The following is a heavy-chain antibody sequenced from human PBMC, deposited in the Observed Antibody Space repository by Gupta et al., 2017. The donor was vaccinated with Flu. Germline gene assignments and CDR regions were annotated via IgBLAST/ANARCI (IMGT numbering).Heavy chain of an antibody. CDR3: ARGRGVRIVGATIDFDY. CDR1: GFPFSSYD. CDR2: IGTAGDT. D-gene: IGHD1-26*01. J-gene: IGHJ4*02. V-gene: IGHV3-13*01. Sequence: EVQLVESGGGLVQPGGSLRLSCAASGFPFSSYDMHWVRPATGKGLEWVSAIGTAGDTYYPGSVKGRFTISRENAKNSLYLQMNSLRAGDTAVYYCARGRGVRIVGATIDFDYWDQGTLVTVSS.